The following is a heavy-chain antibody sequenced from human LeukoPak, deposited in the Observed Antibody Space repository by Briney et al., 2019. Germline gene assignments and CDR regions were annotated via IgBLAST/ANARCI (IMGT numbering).Heavy chain of an antibody. CDR3: ARDLVVYFDY. CDR2: ISSSSTTI. Sequence: QPGGSLRLSCAASGFTFSSYSMNWVRQAPGKGLEWVSYISSSSTTIYYADSVKGRFTISRDNAKNSLYLQMNSLRAEDTAVYYCARDLVVYFDYWGQGTLVTVSS. D-gene: IGHD2-15*01. J-gene: IGHJ4*02. V-gene: IGHV3-48*04. CDR1: GFTFSSYS.